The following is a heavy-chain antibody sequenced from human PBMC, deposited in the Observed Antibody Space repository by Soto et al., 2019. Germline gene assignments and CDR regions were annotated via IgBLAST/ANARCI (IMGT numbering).Heavy chain of an antibody. CDR2: IFSNDEK. CDR3: TRARLTGDLDY. CDR1: GFSLSNARMG. J-gene: IGHJ4*02. Sequence: QATLKESGPVLVKPTETLTLTCTVSGFSLSNARMGVSWIRQPPGKALEWLAYIFSNDEKSYSTSLKNRLTISKDTSKSQVVLTLTHMDAVDTATYYCTRARLTGDLDYWGQGTLVTVSS. D-gene: IGHD7-27*01. V-gene: IGHV2-26*01.